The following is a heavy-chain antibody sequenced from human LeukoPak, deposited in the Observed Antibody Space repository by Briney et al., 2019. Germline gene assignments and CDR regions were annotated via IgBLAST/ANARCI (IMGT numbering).Heavy chain of an antibody. CDR3: ARDLNVVVVAATEYPGY. CDR2: IWYDGSNK. Sequence: PGRSLRLSCTASGFTFSSYGMHWVRQAPGKGLEWVAVIWYDGSNKYYADSVKGRFTISRDNSKNTLYLQMNSLRAEDTAVYYCARDLNVVVVAATEYPGYWGQGTLVTVSS. V-gene: IGHV3-33*01. D-gene: IGHD2-15*01. J-gene: IGHJ4*02. CDR1: GFTFSSYG.